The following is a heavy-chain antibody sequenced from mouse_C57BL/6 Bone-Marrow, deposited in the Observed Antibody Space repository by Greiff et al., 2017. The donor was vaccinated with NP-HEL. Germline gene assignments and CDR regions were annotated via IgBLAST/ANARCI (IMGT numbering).Heavy chain of an antibody. CDR1: GFTFSDSG. CDR2: ISSGSSTI. J-gene: IGHJ4*01. Sequence: EVKLVESGGGLVKPGGSLKLSCAASGFTFSDSGMHWVRQAPEKGLEWVAYISSGSSTIYYADTVKGRFTISRDNAKNTLFLQMTSLRSEDTAMYYCARNGPYAMDYWGQGTSVTVSS. V-gene: IGHV5-17*01. CDR3: ARNGPYAMDY.